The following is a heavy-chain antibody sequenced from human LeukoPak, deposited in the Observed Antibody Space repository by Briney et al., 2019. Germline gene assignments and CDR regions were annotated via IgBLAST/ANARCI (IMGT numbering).Heavy chain of an antibody. D-gene: IGHD3-3*01. Sequence: ASVKVSCKASGYTFTSYYMHWVRQAPGQGLEWMGIINPSGGSTSYAQKFQGRVTMTRDTSISTAYMELSRLRSDDTAVYYCATWNGVYFDYWGQGTLVTVSS. CDR2: INPSGGST. CDR3: ATWNGVYFDY. V-gene: IGHV1-46*01. CDR1: GYTFTSYY. J-gene: IGHJ4*02.